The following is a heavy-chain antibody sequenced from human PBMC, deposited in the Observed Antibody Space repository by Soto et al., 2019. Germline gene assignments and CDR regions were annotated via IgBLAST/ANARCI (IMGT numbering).Heavy chain of an antibody. CDR2: ISGSGGST. J-gene: IGHJ4*02. D-gene: IGHD3-10*01. CDR3: AKVGHHYGSGRGYFDY. Sequence: GSLRLSCAASGFTFSSYAMSWVRQAPGKGLEWVSIISGSGGSTYYADSVKGRFSISKDNSKNTLDLQMNSLGVEDTAVYYCAKVGHHYGSGRGYFDYLGQGTLVTVSS. CDR1: GFTFSSYA. V-gene: IGHV3-23*01.